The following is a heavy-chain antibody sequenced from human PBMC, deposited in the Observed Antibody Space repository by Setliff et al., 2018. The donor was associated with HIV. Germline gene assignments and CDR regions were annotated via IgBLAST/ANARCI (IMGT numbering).Heavy chain of an antibody. V-gene: IGHV1-69*13. CDR2: IIPIFGTA. J-gene: IGHJ6*03. D-gene: IGHD3-10*02. CDR3: ARIVRPSYYYYYYMDV. CDR1: GGTFSSYA. Sequence: SVKVSCKASGGTFSSYAISWVRQAPGQGLEWMGGIIPIFGTANYAQKFQGRVTITADESTSTAYMKLSSLRSEDTAVYYCARIVRPSYYYYYYMDVWGKGTTVTVSS.